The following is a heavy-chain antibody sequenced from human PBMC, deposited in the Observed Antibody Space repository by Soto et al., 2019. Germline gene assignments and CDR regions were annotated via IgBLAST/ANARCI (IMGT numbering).Heavy chain of an antibody. D-gene: IGHD3-10*01. J-gene: IGHJ6*02. V-gene: IGHV3-30-3*01. CDR1: GFTFSSYA. CDR2: ISYDGSNK. Sequence: ESGGGVVQPGRSLRLSCAASGFTFSSYAMHWVRQAPGKGLEWVAVISYDGSNKYYADSVKGRFTISRDNSKNTLYLQMNSLRAEDTAVYYCARDLGGSGNPPHHVGYFYYYYGMDVWGQGTTVTVSS. CDR3: ARDLGGSGNPPHHVGYFYYYYGMDV.